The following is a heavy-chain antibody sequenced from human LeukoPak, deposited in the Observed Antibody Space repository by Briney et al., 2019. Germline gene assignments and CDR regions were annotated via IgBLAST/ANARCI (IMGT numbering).Heavy chain of an antibody. CDR1: GYTFIDYY. J-gene: IGHJ3*02. Sequence: AASVKVSCTASGYTFIDYYVHWVRQAPGQGLEWMGWINPKSGVTSFAQRFQARVSLTRDTSITTAYMELSRLRSADTAIYYCATTSFWTGYADDAFDIWGQGTMVIVSS. CDR2: INPKSGVT. D-gene: IGHD3/OR15-3a*01. CDR3: ATTSFWTGYADDAFDI. V-gene: IGHV1-2*02.